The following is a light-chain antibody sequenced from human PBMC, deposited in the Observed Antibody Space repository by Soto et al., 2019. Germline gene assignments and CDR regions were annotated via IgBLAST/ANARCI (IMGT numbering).Light chain of an antibody. V-gene: IGLV1-47*01. CDR1: SSNIGSNF. Sequence: QSVLTQPPSASGTPGQRVTISCSGSSSNIGSNFVYWYQQFPGTAPKLLIYRNNQRPSGVPDRFSGSKSGTSASLAISGLPSEDEADYYCAAWDDSLSGWVFGGGTTLTVL. CDR3: AAWDDSLSGWV. CDR2: RNN. J-gene: IGLJ3*02.